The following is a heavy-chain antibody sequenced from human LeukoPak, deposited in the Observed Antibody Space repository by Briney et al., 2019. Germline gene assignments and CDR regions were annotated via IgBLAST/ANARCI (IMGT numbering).Heavy chain of an antibody. CDR1: GFTFSDYY. CDR2: ISSSGSTI. CDR3: ASPITMIVVVTANPYDAFDI. J-gene: IGHJ3*02. Sequence: KPGGSLRLSCAASGFTFSDYYMSWIRQAPGKGLKWVCYISSSGSTIYYADSVKGRFTISRDNAKNSLYLQMNNLRAEDTAVYYCASPITMIVVVTANPYDAFDIWGQGTMVTVSS. V-gene: IGHV3-11*01. D-gene: IGHD3-22*01.